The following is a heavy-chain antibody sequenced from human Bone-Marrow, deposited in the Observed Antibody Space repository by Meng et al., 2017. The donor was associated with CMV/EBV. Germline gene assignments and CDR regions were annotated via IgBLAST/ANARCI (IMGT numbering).Heavy chain of an antibody. D-gene: IGHD6-13*01. CDR1: VVTFSDHY. CDR3: ARAYSSSWYSPGY. Sequence: SVVTFSDHYLDWVRQAPGKGLEWVGRSKNKAISYTTQYAASVKDRFTISRDDSKNSLYLQMNSLKTEDTAVYYCARAYSSSWYSPGYWGQGTLVTVSS. CDR2: SKNKAISYTT. V-gene: IGHV3-72*01. J-gene: IGHJ4*02.